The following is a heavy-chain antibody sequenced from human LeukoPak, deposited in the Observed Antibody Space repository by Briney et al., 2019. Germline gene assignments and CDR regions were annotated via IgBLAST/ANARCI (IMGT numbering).Heavy chain of an antibody. J-gene: IGHJ4*02. CDR1: GFTFSTYG. V-gene: IGHV3-23*01. CDR2: ISGSGGST. D-gene: IGHD6-19*01. Sequence: GGSLRLSCAASGFTFSTYGMNWVRQAPGKGLEWVSVISGSGGSTYYADSVKGRFTISRDNSKNTLYLQMNSLRADDTAVYYCARDRGYSSFDYWGQGTLVTVSS. CDR3: ARDRGYSSFDY.